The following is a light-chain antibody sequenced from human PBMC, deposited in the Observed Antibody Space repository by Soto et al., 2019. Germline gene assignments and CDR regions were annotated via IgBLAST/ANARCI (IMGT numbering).Light chain of an antibody. Sequence: QSALTQPASVSGSPGQSITFSCTGTSSDVGGYNYVSWYQQHPGKAPKLMIYEVSNRTSGFSNRFSGSKSGSTASLTISGLQAEDEADYYCCSYTSSVTYVFGTGTKVTVL. CDR3: CSYTSSVTYV. V-gene: IGLV2-14*01. CDR1: SSDVGGYNY. J-gene: IGLJ1*01. CDR2: EVS.